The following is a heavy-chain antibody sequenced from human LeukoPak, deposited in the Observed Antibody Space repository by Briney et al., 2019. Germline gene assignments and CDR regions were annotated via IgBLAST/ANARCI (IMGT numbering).Heavy chain of an antibody. V-gene: IGHV3-11*01. CDR3: ARLQGGGDY. CDR1: GGSFSGYY. CDR2: ISSSGSTV. D-gene: IGHD4-11*01. J-gene: IGHJ4*02. Sequence: KSSETLSLTCAVYGGSFSGYYWSWIRQPPGKGLEWVSYISSSGSTVYHADSVKGRFTISRDNAKNSLYLQMNSLRAEDTAVYYCARLQGGGDYWGQGTLVTVSS.